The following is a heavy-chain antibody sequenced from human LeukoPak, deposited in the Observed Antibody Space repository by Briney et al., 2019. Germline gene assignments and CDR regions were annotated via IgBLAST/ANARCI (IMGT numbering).Heavy chain of an antibody. V-gene: IGHV3-48*03. CDR3: ARGGRGDY. CDR2: ISSIGTTI. Sequence: PGGSLRLSCAASGFTFSIYEMNWVRQAPGKGLEWVSYISSIGTTIYYADSVKGRFTISRDNAKNSLSLQMNSLRAEDTAVYYCARGGRGDYWGQGTLVTVSS. CDR1: GFTFSIYE. D-gene: IGHD3-16*01. J-gene: IGHJ4*02.